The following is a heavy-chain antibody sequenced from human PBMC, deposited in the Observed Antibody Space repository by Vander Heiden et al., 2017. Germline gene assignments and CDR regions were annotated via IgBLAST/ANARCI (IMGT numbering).Heavy chain of an antibody. CDR2: ISGSGGST. CDR1: GFTFGSHA. Sequence: EVQLLESGGGLVQPGGSLRLSCAASGFTFGSHAMSWVRQAPGKGLEWVSAISGSGGSTYYADSVKGRFTISRDNSKNTLYLQMNSLRAEDTAVYYCATYSSSWSLKHWGQGTLVTVSS. V-gene: IGHV3-23*01. CDR3: ATYSSSWSLKH. J-gene: IGHJ1*01. D-gene: IGHD6-13*01.